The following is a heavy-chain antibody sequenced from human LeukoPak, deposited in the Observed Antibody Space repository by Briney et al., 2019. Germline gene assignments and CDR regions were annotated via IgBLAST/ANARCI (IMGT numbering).Heavy chain of an antibody. V-gene: IGHV4-34*01. D-gene: IGHD3-10*01. CDR2: INHSGST. J-gene: IGHJ6*02. CDR1: GGSFSGYY. Sequence: SETLSLTCAVSGGSFSGYYWSWIRQPPGKGLEWIGEINHSGSTNYNPSLKSRVTISVDTSKSQFSLKLSSVTAADTAVYYCARVLPFRNNYYGSGSYYSPYYYYGMDVWGQGTTVTVSS. CDR3: ARVLPFRNNYYGSGSYYSPYYYYGMDV.